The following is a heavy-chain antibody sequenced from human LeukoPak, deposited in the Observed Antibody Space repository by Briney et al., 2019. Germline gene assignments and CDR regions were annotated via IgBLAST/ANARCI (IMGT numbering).Heavy chain of an antibody. CDR2: INAGNGNT. J-gene: IGHJ3*02. D-gene: IGHD2-2*01. CDR1: GYTFTNYA. V-gene: IGHV1-3*01. CDR3: ARVIGARYCSSTSCPDAFDI. Sequence: ASVKVSCKASGYTFTNYAMHWVRQAPGQRLEWMGWINAGNGNTKHSQKFQGRVTITRDTSASTAYMELSSLRSEDTAVYYCARVIGARYCSSTSCPDAFDIWGQGTMVTVSS.